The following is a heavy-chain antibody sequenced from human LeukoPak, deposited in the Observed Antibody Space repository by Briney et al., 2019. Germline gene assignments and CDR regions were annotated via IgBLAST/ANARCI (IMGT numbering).Heavy chain of an antibody. Sequence: SGRSLRLSCAAPGLTFSDYAFNWVRRAPGKGLEWVAVISSGGGNKFYADSVKGRFTVSRDNSKNTLYLQMSSLRVEDTAVYYCARDNDPDYSSSPGWFDSWGQGTLVTVSS. CDR1: GLTFSDYA. V-gene: IGHV3-30-3*01. CDR2: ISSGGGNK. D-gene: IGHD6-6*01. CDR3: ARDNDPDYSSSPGWFDS. J-gene: IGHJ5*01.